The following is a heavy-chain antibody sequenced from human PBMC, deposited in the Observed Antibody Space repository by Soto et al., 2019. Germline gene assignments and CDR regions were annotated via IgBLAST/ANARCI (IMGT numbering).Heavy chain of an antibody. J-gene: IGHJ6*02. V-gene: IGHV3-33*01. Sequence: QVQLVESGGGVVQPGRSLRLSCAASGFTFSSYGMHWVRQAPGKGLEWVAVIWDDGSNKYYAESVKGRFTIPRDNSKNAMYLQMNSLGVEDTAVYYCARDGDIIVVLAAAGHYYGMDVWGQGTTVTVSS. CDR3: ARDGDIIVVLAAAGHYYGMDV. CDR1: GFTFSSYG. D-gene: IGHD2-15*01. CDR2: IWDDGSNK.